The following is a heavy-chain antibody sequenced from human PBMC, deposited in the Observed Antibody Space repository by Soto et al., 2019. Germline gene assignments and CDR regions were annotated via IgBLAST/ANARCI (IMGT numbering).Heavy chain of an antibody. D-gene: IGHD4-4*01. Sequence: QVQLVQSGAEVKKPGASVKVSCKASGYTFTSYGISWVRQAPGQGLEWMGWISAYNGNTNYAQKLQGRVTMTTDTSTSTAYMELRSLRSDDTAVYYCAREMTTFSFWGRYYYDGMDVWGQGTTVTVSS. V-gene: IGHV1-18*01. CDR3: AREMTTFSFWGRYYYDGMDV. CDR2: ISAYNGNT. J-gene: IGHJ6*02. CDR1: GYTFTSYG.